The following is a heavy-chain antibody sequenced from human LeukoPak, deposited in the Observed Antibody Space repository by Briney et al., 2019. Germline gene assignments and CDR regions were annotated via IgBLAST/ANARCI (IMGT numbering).Heavy chain of an antibody. J-gene: IGHJ4*02. CDR3: ARQFIAVAGTFDY. Sequence: GRSLRLSCAASGFTFSSYAMHWVRQAPGKGLEWVAVISYDGSNKYYADSVKGRFTISRDKSKNTLYLQMNSLRAEDTAVYYCARQFIAVAGTFDYWGQGTLVTVSS. D-gene: IGHD6-19*01. V-gene: IGHV3-30*04. CDR1: GFTFSSYA. CDR2: ISYDGSNK.